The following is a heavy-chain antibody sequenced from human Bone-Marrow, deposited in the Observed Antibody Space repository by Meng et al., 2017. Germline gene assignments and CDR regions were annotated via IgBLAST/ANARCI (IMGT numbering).Heavy chain of an antibody. CDR2: INHIGCI. J-gene: IGHJ4*02. CDR3: EGISYYYGSGSYYRSYYFGV. Sequence: VQITECGSGRVQVWGALSRTLAVYEVCFSGSDWSWIRQPRGKGLDSIGEINHIGCINYTPCLKCRVTISVDTTKNQFSLKLSSVTAVDTAVYYCEGISYYYGSGSYYRSYYFGVWGQGTLVTVSS. V-gene: IGHV4-34*01. D-gene: IGHD3-10*01. CDR1: EVCFSGSD.